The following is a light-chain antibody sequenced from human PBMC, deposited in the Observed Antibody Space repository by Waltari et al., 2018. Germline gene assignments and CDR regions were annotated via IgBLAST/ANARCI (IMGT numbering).Light chain of an antibody. J-gene: IGKJ1*01. V-gene: IGKV3-15*01. Sequence: EVVMTQSPATLSVSQGERATLSCRASQSISINMVWYQQRPCQAPRLLIYEASMMATDFPARFSGSGSGTEFTLTISSVQSEDAAVYYCQQFNDWPRTFGQGTKVEIK. CDR3: QQFNDWPRT. CDR2: EAS. CDR1: QSISIN.